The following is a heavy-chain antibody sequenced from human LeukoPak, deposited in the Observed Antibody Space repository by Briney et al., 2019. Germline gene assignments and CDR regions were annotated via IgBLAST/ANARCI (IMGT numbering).Heavy chain of an antibody. D-gene: IGHD6-19*01. CDR2: INHSGST. J-gene: IGHJ5*02. V-gene: IGHV4-34*01. CDR1: GGSFSGYY. Sequence: SETLSLTCAVYGGSFSGYYWSWIRQPPGKGLEWIGEINHSGSTNYNPSLKSRVTISVDTSKNQLSLKLSSVTAADTAVYYCARASSGWYNWFDPWGQGTLVTVSS. CDR3: ARASSGWYNWFDP.